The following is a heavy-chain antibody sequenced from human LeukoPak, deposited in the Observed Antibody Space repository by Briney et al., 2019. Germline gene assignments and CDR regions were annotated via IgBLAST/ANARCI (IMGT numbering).Heavy chain of an antibody. CDR1: GFTFSSYG. CDR2: ISYGGSNK. D-gene: IGHD3-3*01. J-gene: IGHJ4*02. V-gene: IGHV3-30*18. Sequence: GRSLRLSCAASGFTFSSYGMHWVRQAPGKGLEWVAVISYGGSNKYYADSVKGRFTISRDNSKNTLYLQMNSLRAEDTAVYYCAEAGGFYYELGIGHINYWGQGTLVTVSS. CDR3: AEAGGFYYELGIGHINY.